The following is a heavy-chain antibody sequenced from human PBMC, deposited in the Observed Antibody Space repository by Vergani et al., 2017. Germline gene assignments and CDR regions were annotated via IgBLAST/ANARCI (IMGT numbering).Heavy chain of an antibody. Sequence: VQLVESGGGLVQPGRSLRLSYVVSGFTSSYYGMHWVRQAPGKGLEWVAVISYDGTQKYYADSVKGRFTISRDNSKSTLYLQMNSLRTEDTAVYYCATKSCGTPGCQIGYFREWGQGTLVTVSS. D-gene: IGHD1-1*01. J-gene: IGHJ1*01. CDR3: ATKSCGTPGCQIGYFRE. CDR1: GFTSSYYG. V-gene: IGHV3-30*03. CDR2: ISYDGTQK.